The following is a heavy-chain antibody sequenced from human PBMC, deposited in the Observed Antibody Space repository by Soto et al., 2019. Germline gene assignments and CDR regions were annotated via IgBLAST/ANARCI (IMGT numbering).Heavy chain of an antibody. Sequence: QVNLVESGGNLVKPGGSLRLSCVASGFTFSDYYMTRIRQAPGKGLEWLSYMSDSGNTIYYADSVKGRFTISRDNAKNSLYLQMNNLSVDDSAVYYCARYVAALDYWGRGTVVTVSS. J-gene: IGHJ4*02. V-gene: IGHV3-11*01. CDR3: ARYVAALDY. CDR2: MSDSGNTI. D-gene: IGHD6-13*01. CDR1: GFTFSDYY.